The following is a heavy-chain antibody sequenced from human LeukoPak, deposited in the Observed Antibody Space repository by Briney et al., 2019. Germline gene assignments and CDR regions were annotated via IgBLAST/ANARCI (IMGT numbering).Heavy chain of an antibody. J-gene: IGHJ4*02. CDR1: GFTFSSYW. Sequence: GGSLRLSCAASGFTFSSYWMSWVRQAPGKGLEWVSVIYSGGSTYYADSVKGRFTISRDNSKNTLYLQMNSLRAEDTAVYYCARVTQWLFDYWGQGTLVTVSS. D-gene: IGHD6-19*01. V-gene: IGHV3-53*01. CDR3: ARVTQWLFDY. CDR2: IYSGGST.